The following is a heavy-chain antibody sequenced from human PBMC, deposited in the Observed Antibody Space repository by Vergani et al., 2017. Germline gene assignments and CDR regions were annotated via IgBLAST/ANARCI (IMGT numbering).Heavy chain of an antibody. CDR2: ISSSSSYI. V-gene: IGHV3-21*01. D-gene: IGHD3-22*01. J-gene: IGHJ4*02. CDR1: GFTFSSYS. CDR3: ARDFFGSSGYYYYLVY. Sequence: EVQLVESGGGLVKPGGSLRLSCAASGFTFSSYSMNWVRQAPGKGLEWVSSISSSSSYIYYADSVKGRFNISRDNAKNSLYLQMNSLRAEDTAVYYCARDFFGSSGYYYYLVYWGQGTLVTVSS.